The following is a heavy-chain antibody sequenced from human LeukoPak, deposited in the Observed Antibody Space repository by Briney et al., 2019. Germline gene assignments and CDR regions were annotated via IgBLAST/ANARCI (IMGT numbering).Heavy chain of an antibody. CDR2: INWNSGGI. D-gene: IGHD4-17*01. V-gene: IGHV3-9*01. CDR1: GFIFDDYA. Sequence: GRSLRLSCAASGFIFDDYAMHWVRQAPGKGLEWVSSINWNSGGIAYADSMKGRFTISRDNAQNSLYLQMNSLRAEDTALYYCARDRSSVTTGYYGMDVWGQGTTVTVSS. J-gene: IGHJ6*02. CDR3: ARDRSSVTTGYYGMDV.